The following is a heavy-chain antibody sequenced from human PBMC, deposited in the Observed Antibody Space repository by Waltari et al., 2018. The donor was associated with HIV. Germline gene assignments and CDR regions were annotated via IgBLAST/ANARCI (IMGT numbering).Heavy chain of an antibody. CDR3: ARTGIAGAGVYFQY. CDR1: GYTFSTYG. V-gene: IGHV7-4-1*02. D-gene: IGHD6-13*01. Sequence: QVQLVQSGSELKKPGASVKVSCKASGYTFSTYGVNWVRQAPGQGLAWMGWINTKNGNPTYGQGFTGRFVFSLDTSVSTTYLQINSLKAEDTAVYYCARTGIAGAGVYFQYWGQGTLVTVSS. CDR2: INTKNGNP. J-gene: IGHJ1*01.